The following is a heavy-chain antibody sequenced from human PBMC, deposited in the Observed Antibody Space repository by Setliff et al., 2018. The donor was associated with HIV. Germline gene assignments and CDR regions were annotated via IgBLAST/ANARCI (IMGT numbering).Heavy chain of an antibody. CDR3: ARLVDNSGYYYYYYMDV. J-gene: IGHJ6*03. Sequence: LSLTCAVYGGSFSGYSWSWIRQPPGKGLEWIGEINHSGTTNYNPSLKSRLTISVDTSKNQFSLKLSAVTAADTAVYYCARLVDNSGYYYYYYMDVWGKGNTVTVSS. D-gene: IGHD6-19*01. CDR1: GGSFSGYS. V-gene: IGHV4-34*01. CDR2: INHSGTT.